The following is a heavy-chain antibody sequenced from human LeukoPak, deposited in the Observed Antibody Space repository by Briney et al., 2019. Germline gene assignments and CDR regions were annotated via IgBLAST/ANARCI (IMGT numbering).Heavy chain of an antibody. J-gene: IGHJ5*02. V-gene: IGHV4-38-2*02. D-gene: IGHD3-3*01. CDR1: SYSISSGYY. Sequence: PSETLSLTCTVSSYSISSGYYWGWIRQPPGKGLEWIGSIYHSGSAYYNPSLKSRVTVSVDTSKNQFSLKLNSVTAADTAVYYRARVPHGETIFGVVLYWFDPWGQGTLVTVFS. CDR2: IYHSGSA. CDR3: ARVPHGETIFGVVLYWFDP.